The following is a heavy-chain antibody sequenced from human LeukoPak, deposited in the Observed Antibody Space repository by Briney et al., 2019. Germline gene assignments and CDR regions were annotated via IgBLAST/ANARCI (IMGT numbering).Heavy chain of an antibody. J-gene: IGHJ5*02. CDR3: ARESGYHGSGFDP. D-gene: IGHD3-10*01. V-gene: IGHV3-66*01. Sequence: TGGSLRLSCAASEFSVGSNYMTWVRQAPGKGLEWVSLIYSGGSTYYADSVKGRFTISRDNSKNTLYLQMNSLRAEDTAVYYCARESGYHGSGFDPWGQGTLVTVSS. CDR2: IYSGGST. CDR1: EFSVGSNY.